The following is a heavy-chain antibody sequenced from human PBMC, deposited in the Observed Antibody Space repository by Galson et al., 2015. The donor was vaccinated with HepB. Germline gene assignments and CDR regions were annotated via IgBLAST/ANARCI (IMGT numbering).Heavy chain of an antibody. CDR1: GFTFSSYA. CDR2: ISYDGSNK. V-gene: IGHV3-30*04. CDR3: ARAVGYCSGGSCDALGYFDL. J-gene: IGHJ2*01. Sequence: SLRLSCAASGFTFSSYAMHWVRQAPGKGLEWVAFISYDGSNKYYADSVKGRFTISRDNSKNTLFLLMNSLRPEDTAVYYCARAVGYCSGGSCDALGYFDLWGRGTLVPVSS. D-gene: IGHD2-15*01.